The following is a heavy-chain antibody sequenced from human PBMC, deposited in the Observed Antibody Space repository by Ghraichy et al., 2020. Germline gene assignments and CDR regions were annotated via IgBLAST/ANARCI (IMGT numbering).Heavy chain of an antibody. J-gene: IGHJ6*02. V-gene: IGHV3-48*02. D-gene: IGHD4-23*01. CDR2: ITSSSSFR. CDR3: ARGSTVVRFYYYDGMDV. CDR1: GFTFGSYS. Sequence: GGSLRLSCVGSGFTFGSYSMNWVRQSPGKRLEWVSYITSSSSFRSYADSVKGRFTISRDNGQNSLSLQVYSLTDEDTGVYYCARGSTVVRFYYYDGMDVWGQGTTVTVSS.